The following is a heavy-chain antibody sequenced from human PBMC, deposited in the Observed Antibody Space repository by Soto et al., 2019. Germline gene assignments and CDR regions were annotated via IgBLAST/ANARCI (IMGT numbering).Heavy chain of an antibody. CDR3: AKEQTTGAHYAPDY. Sequence: GGSLRLSCEASGFIFSSYAMNWVRQAPGKGLQWVSSITGSSDYTSYIASVKGRFTISRDNSKNTLYLQMNSLRAEDTAVYFCAKEQTTGAHYAPDYWSQGTLVTVSS. D-gene: IGHD2-8*02. V-gene: IGHV3-23*01. CDR2: ITGSSDYT. J-gene: IGHJ4*02. CDR1: GFIFSSYA.